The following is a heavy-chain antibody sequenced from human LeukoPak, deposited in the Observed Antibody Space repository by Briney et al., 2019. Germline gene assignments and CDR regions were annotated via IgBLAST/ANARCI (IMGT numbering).Heavy chain of an antibody. V-gene: IGHV3-74*01. Sequence: PGGSLRLSCAASVLPFRKYWVLWLRHAPGKGLVSVSRINSDGTVTTYEGSVKVRFTVSKDNADNTMFLQMTSVRDEDTAVYYCATKQWLAPPPDSWGQGTPVTVSS. J-gene: IGHJ4*02. CDR1: VLPFRKYW. CDR3: ATKQWLAPPPDS. D-gene: IGHD6-19*01. CDR2: INSDGTVT.